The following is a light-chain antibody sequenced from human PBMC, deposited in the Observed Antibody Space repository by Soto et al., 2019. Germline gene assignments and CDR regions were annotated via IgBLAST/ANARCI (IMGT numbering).Light chain of an antibody. CDR1: QCVSNNY. CDR2: GAS. CDR3: QQRNIWPPVT. Sequence: VLTQPPGTLSLSAGEGATLSCRAIQCVSNNYLAWYQQKPGQAPRLLIYGASNRATGIPDRFSGSGSGTDFTLTISSLEPEDSAVYYCQQRNIWPPVTFGHGTRLEIK. J-gene: IGKJ5*01. V-gene: IGKV3D-20*02.